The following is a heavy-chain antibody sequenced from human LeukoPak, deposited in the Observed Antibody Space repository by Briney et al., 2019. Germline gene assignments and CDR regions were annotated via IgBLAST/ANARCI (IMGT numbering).Heavy chain of an antibody. CDR3: ATPPIPFPFGGKKTQGGGDDVFDI. D-gene: IGHD3-16*01. CDR1: GYTLTELS. Sequence: ASVKVSCKVSGYTLTELSMHWVRQAPGKGLEWMGGFDPEDGETIYAQKFQGRVTMTEDTSTDTAYMELSSLRSEDTAVYYCATPPIPFPFGGKKTQGGGDDVFDIWGQGTMVTVSS. V-gene: IGHV1-24*01. J-gene: IGHJ3*02. CDR2: FDPEDGET.